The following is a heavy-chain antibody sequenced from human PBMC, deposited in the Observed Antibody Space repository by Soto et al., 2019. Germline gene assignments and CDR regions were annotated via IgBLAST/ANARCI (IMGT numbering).Heavy chain of an antibody. V-gene: IGHV1-18*01. CDR1: GYTFTSYC. Sequence: GASVKVSCKASGYTFTSYCISWVRQAPGQGLEWMGWISAYNGNTNYAQKLQGRVTMTTDTSTSTAYMELRSLRSDDTAVYYCARYGVIIGSDYYYYYGMDVWGQGTTVTVSS. CDR3: ARYGVIIGSDYYYYYGMDV. J-gene: IGHJ6*02. D-gene: IGHD3-3*01. CDR2: ISAYNGNT.